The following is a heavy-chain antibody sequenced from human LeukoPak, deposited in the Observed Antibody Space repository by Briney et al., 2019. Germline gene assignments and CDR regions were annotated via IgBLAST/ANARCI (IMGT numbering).Heavy chain of an antibody. Sequence: GGSLRLSCAASGFTFSNYGIHWVRQAPGKGLEWVAFVRYDETTKFYADSVKGRFTILRDNSKTTLYLQMNSLRAEDTAVYYCAKDVPSAYFDYWGQGTLVTVSS. D-gene: IGHD2-2*01. CDR2: VRYDETTK. CDR3: AKDVPSAYFDY. CDR1: GFTFSNYG. V-gene: IGHV3-30*02. J-gene: IGHJ4*02.